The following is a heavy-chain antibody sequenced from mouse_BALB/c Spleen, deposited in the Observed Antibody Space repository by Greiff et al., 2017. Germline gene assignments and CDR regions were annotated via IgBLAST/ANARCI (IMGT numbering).Heavy chain of an antibody. CDR3: ARRGYYDYWYFDV. J-gene: IGHJ1*01. D-gene: IGHD2-4*01. CDR2: IYPGSGNT. Sequence: QVQLQQSGAELVKPGASVKLSCKASGYAFTNYWLGWVKQRPGHGLEWIGDIYPGSGNTYYNEKFKGKATLTADKSSSTAYMQLSSLTSEDSAVYFCARRGYYDYWYFDVWGAGTKVTVSS. CDR1: GYAFTNYW. V-gene: IGHV1-63*01.